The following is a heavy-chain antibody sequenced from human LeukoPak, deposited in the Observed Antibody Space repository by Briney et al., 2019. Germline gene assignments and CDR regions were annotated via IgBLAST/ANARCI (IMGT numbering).Heavy chain of an antibody. Sequence: GGSLRLSCAASGFTFSSYEMNWVRQAPGKGLEWVSYISSSGSTIYYADSVKGRFTISRDNARNSLYLQMNSLRAEDTALYYCARKIAAAGRAWWDAFDIWGQGTMVTVSS. CDR2: ISSSGSTI. CDR3: ARKIAAAGRAWWDAFDI. CDR1: GFTFSSYE. J-gene: IGHJ3*02. D-gene: IGHD6-13*01. V-gene: IGHV3-48*03.